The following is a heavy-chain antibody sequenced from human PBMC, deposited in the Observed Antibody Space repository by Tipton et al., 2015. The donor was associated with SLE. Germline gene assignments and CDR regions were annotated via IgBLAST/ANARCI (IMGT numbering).Heavy chain of an antibody. CDR2: IYYRGST. J-gene: IGHJ4*02. V-gene: IGHV4-31*03. D-gene: IGHD1-7*01. Sequence: TLSLTCTVSGGSISSGGYYWSWIRQHPGKGLEWIGYIYYRGSTYYYPSLKSRITISVDTSKNQFSLEVRSVTAADTAVYHCTRVPRYNWNYIADWGQGTLVSVSS. CDR3: TRVPRYNWNYIAD. CDR1: GGSISSGGYY.